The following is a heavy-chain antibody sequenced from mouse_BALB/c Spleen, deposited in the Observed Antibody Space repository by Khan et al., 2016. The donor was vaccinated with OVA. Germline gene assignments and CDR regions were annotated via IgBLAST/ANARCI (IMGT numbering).Heavy chain of an antibody. CDR2: VSTGGSYT. V-gene: IGHV5-6*02. CDR3: ARLAYYYDSEGFAY. CDR1: GFTFSTYG. J-gene: IGHJ3*01. D-gene: IGHD1-1*01. Sequence: EVKLVESGGDLVKPGGSLKLSCAASGFTFSTYGMSWVRQTPDNRLEWVATVSTGGSYTYYPDSVKGRFTISRDNAKDTLYLQMNSLKSEDTAMFYCARLAYYYDSEGFAYWGQGTLVTVSA.